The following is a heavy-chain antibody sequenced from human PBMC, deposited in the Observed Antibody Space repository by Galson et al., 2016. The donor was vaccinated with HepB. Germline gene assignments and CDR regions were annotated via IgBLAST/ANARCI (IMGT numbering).Heavy chain of an antibody. V-gene: IGHV1-69*13. Sequence: SVKVSCKASRDTFRTYAIRWVRQAPGQGLEWMGGIIPIIGSANYAQKFQGRVTITEDESTTTAHMELSSLRSEDTAVYYCTRGRRHWTPDTAMLFGEDGDDAFDVWDQGTTVIVSS. CDR3: TRGRRHWTPDTAMLFGEDGDDAFDV. CDR1: RDTFRTYA. J-gene: IGHJ3*01. D-gene: IGHD5-18*01. CDR2: IIPIIGSA.